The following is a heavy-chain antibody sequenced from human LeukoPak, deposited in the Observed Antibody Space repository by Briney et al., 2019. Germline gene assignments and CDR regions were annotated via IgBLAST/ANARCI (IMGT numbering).Heavy chain of an antibody. J-gene: IGHJ3*02. D-gene: IGHD6-13*01. CDR3: ARDGAYSASNI. V-gene: IGHV3-11*01. CDR2: VSNSGSTI. CDR1: GFTFSDEY. Sequence: GGSLRLSCAASGFTFSDEYMSWIRQALGKGLEWISCVSNSGSTIYYADSVKGRFTISRDNVKNSLYLQMNSLRVEDTAVYYCARDGAYSASNIWGQGTMVAVSS.